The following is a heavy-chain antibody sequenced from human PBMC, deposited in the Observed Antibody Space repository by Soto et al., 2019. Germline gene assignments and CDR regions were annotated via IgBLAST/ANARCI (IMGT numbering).Heavy chain of an antibody. CDR2: ISSSTGKT. J-gene: IGHJ4*02. CDR3: ARDRGISVARETDY. V-gene: IGHV1-18*04. Sequence: GASVKVSCKTSGYTFTSYGINWVRQGPGQGLEWMGWISSSTGKTYYAQKVQGRLTMTTDTSTNTAYMELRSLRSDDTAVYYCARDRGISVARETDYWGQGTLVTVSS. CDR1: GYTFTSYG. D-gene: IGHD6-19*01.